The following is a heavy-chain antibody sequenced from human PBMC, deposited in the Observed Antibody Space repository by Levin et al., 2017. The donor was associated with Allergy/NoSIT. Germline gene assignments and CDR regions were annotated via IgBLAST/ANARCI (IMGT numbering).Heavy chain of an antibody. CDR2: IKQDGSEK. CDR1: GFTFSSYW. Sequence: GESLKISCAASGFTFSSYWMSWVRQAPGKGLEWVANIKQDGSEKYYVDSVKGRFTISRDNAKNSLYLQMNSLRAEDTAVYYCARELPPYYGDYPDYWGQGTLVTVSS. D-gene: IGHD4-17*01. CDR3: ARELPPYYGDYPDY. J-gene: IGHJ4*02. V-gene: IGHV3-7*04.